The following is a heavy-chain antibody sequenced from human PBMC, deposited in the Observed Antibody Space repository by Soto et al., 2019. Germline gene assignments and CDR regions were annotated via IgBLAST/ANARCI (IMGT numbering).Heavy chain of an antibody. Sequence: SETLSLTCSVSGGSVSDKTYYWSWIRQPPGKRLEWIGYVYYSGTTNYNPSLKSRVTISVDLSKNRFSLRLSSVTTADTALYYCARTTAVPNILRSRYFFDYCGQGTRFVWDVPIYAFDIWAQVTKVTV. CDR1: GGSVSDKTYY. CDR2: VYYSGTT. D-gene: IGHD3-16*01. CDR3: ARTTAVPNILRSRYFFDYCGQGTRFVWDVPIYAFDI. V-gene: IGHV4-61*01. J-gene: IGHJ3*02.